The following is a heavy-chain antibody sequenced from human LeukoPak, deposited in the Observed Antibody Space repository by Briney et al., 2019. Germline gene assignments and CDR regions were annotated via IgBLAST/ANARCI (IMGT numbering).Heavy chain of an antibody. Sequence: IPSETLSLTCTVSGGSISTYYWSWIRQPSGKGLEWIGYIYYSGSTNYNPSPKSRVTISVDTSKNQFSLKLSSVTAADTAVYYCARVYSGSHDAFDIWGQGTMVTVSS. D-gene: IGHD1-26*01. CDR3: ARVYSGSHDAFDI. CDR2: IYYSGST. J-gene: IGHJ3*02. V-gene: IGHV4-59*01. CDR1: GGSISTYY.